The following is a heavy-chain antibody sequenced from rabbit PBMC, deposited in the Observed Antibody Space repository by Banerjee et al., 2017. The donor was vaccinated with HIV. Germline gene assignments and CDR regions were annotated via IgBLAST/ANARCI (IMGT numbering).Heavy chain of an antibody. V-gene: IGHV1S45*01. CDR1: GFSFSSSCW. CDR2: IYAGSSGST. J-gene: IGHJ4*01. Sequence: QEQLVESGGGLVQPEGSLTLTCTASGFSFSSSCWICWVRQAPGKGLEWIACIYAGSSGSTYYASWAKGRFTISKTSSTTVTLQMTSLTAADTATYFCARNYDDYGDWSFNLWGPGTLVTVS. D-gene: IGHD2-1*01. CDR3: ARNYDDYGDWSFNL.